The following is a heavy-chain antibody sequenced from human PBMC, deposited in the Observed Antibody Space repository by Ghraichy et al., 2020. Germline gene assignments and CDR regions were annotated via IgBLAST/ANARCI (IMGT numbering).Heavy chain of an antibody. J-gene: IGHJ4*02. Sequence: GESLNISCAASGFSFSNFAMTWVRQAPGKGLEWVSTITGRSDTTYYADSGKGRFTISRDNSRSTLYVQMSSLRADDTAIYYCVKDWGNYGSGSYDYFDYWGQGTLVTVSS. CDR2: ITGRSDTT. CDR1: GFSFSNFA. CDR3: VKDWGNYGSGSYDYFDY. D-gene: IGHD3-10*01. V-gene: IGHV3-23*01.